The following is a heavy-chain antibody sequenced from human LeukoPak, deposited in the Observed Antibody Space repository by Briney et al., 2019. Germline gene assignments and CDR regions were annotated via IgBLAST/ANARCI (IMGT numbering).Heavy chain of an antibody. CDR1: GFTFSRYG. Sequence: GGSLRLSCAASGFTFSRYGMHWVRQAPGEGLEYVSAISSNGGSTYYADSVKGRFTISRDNSKNTLYLQMSSLRAEDTAVYYCVKDQFFGGVRTQGMDVWGQGTTVTVSS. CDR2: ISSNGGST. V-gene: IGHV3-64D*09. J-gene: IGHJ6*02. D-gene: IGHD3-3*01. CDR3: VKDQFFGGVRTQGMDV.